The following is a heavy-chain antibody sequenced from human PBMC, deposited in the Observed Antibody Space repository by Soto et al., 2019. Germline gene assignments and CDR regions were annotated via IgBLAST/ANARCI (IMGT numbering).Heavy chain of an antibody. Sequence: SETLSLTCTVSGGSISSSSYYWGWIRQPPGKGLEWIGSIYYSGSTYYNPSLKSRVTISVDTSKNQFSLKLSSVTAADTAVYYCARQGSSGHYYYYYYMDVWGKGTTVTVSS. J-gene: IGHJ6*03. CDR3: ARQGSSGHYYYYYYMDV. D-gene: IGHD6-19*01. CDR2: IYYSGST. CDR1: GGSISSSSYY. V-gene: IGHV4-39*01.